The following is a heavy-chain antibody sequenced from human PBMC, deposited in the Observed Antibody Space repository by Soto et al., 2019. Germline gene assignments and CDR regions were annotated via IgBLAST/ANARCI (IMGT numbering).Heavy chain of an antibody. D-gene: IGHD2-2*01. J-gene: IGHJ6*02. CDR1: GGTFSSYA. V-gene: IGHV1-69*12. CDR2: IIPIFGTA. CDR3: ARHVPAAGYYYGMDV. Sequence: QVQLVQSGAEVKKPGSSVKVSCKASGGTFSSYAISWVRQAPGQGLEWMGGIIPIFGTATYAQKFQGRVTITADESTSTAYRELSSLRSEDTAVYYCARHVPAAGYYYGMDVWGQGTTVTVSS.